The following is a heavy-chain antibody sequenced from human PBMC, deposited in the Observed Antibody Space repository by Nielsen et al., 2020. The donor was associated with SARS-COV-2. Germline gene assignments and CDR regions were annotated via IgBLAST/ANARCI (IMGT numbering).Heavy chain of an antibody. CDR2: SDPHSGGT. CDR3: ARGDYSNPNY. V-gene: IGHV1-2*06. J-gene: IGHJ4*02. Sequence: SVNVSRMRCLYRLTAYSLHWVRKAPGQGPEGMGRSDPHSGGTTYAQKFQGRVTMTRDTSINTAYMELTRLRSDDTAVYYCARGDYSNPNYWGQGSLVTVSS. CDR1: LYRLTAYS. D-gene: IGHD4-11*01.